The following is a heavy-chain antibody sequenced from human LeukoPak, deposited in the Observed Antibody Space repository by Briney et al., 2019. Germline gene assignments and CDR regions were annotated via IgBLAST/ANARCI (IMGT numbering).Heavy chain of an antibody. CDR1: GYTFTIYY. Sequence: ASVTVSFTSSGYTFTIYYMHWVRQAPGQGLEWMGIINTSGGSTTYAQKFQGRVSMTRDTSTSTVYLEVSSLRSEDTAVYYCARSQGGNTLWFDPWGQGTLVTVSS. CDR2: INTSGGST. V-gene: IGHV1-46*01. D-gene: IGHD1-26*01. J-gene: IGHJ5*02. CDR3: ARSQGGNTLWFDP.